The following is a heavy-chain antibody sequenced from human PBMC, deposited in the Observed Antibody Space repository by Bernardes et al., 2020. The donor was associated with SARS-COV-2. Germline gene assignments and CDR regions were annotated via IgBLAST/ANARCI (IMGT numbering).Heavy chain of an antibody. D-gene: IGHD5-12*01. CDR3: ARAVAGMATPGAVDY. Sequence: SETLSLTCTVSGVSISDFTWNWIRQPPGKGLEWIGYVFYSGSTKYNPSLKSRVTLSVDTSKNQFSLNLNSVTAADTAVYYCARAVAGMATPGAVDYWGQGTLVTVSS. CDR1: GVSISDFT. J-gene: IGHJ4*02. V-gene: IGHV4-59*01. CDR2: VFYSGST.